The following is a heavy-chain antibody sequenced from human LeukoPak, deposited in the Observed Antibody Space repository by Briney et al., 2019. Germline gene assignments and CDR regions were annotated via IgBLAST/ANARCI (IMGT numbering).Heavy chain of an antibody. V-gene: IGHV4-30-2*06. D-gene: IGHD2-2*01. Sequence: PSQTLSLTCAVSGGSVSTGAYSWTWIRQSPGKGLEWIGYRYESGSTYYNPSLKGRVTISIDQSKNQFSLKLTSVTSADTAVYYCARSAAYGGWFDPWGQGTLVTVSS. CDR2: RYESGST. J-gene: IGHJ5*02. CDR3: ARSAAYGGWFDP. CDR1: GGSVSTGAYS.